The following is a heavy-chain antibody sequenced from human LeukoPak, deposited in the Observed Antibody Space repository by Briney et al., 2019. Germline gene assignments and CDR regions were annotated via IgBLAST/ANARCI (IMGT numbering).Heavy chain of an antibody. CDR1: GYTFTGYY. D-gene: IGHD3-10*01. Sequence: ASVKVSCKASGYTFTGYYMHWVRQAPGQGLEWMGRINPNSGGTNYAQKFQGRVTMTRDTSISTAYMELSRLRSDDTAVYYCAGPEQSYYYGSGSFDAFDIWGQGTMVTVSS. CDR3: AGPEQSYYYGSGSFDAFDI. CDR2: INPNSGGT. J-gene: IGHJ3*02. V-gene: IGHV1-2*06.